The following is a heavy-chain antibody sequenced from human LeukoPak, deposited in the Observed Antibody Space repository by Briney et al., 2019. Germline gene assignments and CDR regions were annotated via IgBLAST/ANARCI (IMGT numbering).Heavy chain of an antibody. CDR3: ASRKIVVVPAASYYFDY. Sequence: SETLSLACAVYGGSFSGYYWSWIRQPPGKGLEWIGEINHSGSTNYNPSLKSRVTISVDTSKNQFSLKLSSVTAADTAVYYCASRKIVVVPAASYYFDYWGQGTLVTVSS. CDR1: GGSFSGYY. V-gene: IGHV4-34*01. J-gene: IGHJ4*02. CDR2: INHSGST. D-gene: IGHD2-2*01.